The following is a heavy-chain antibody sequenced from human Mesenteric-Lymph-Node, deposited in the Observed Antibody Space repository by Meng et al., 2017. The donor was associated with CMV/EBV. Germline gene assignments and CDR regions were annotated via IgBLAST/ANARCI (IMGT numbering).Heavy chain of an antibody. CDR2: ISGDESST. J-gene: IGHJ4*02. Sequence: AGSGFTFRSYWMHWVRQAPGKGLVWASRISGDESSTSYADSVKGRFTISRDNAKNTVYLQMNSLRAEDTAVYYCARRGAAAGQGFDYWGQGNLVTVSS. CDR3: ARRGAAAGQGFDY. CDR1: GFTFRSYW. D-gene: IGHD6-13*01. V-gene: IGHV3-74*01.